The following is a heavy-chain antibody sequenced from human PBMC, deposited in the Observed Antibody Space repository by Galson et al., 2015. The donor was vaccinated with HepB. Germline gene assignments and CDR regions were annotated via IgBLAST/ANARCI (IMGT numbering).Heavy chain of an antibody. CDR2: INAGDGNT. V-gene: IGHV1-3*01. CDR1: GYTFTSFA. CDR3: ASVAARYYYYAMDV. D-gene: IGHD6-6*01. Sequence: SVKVSCKASGYTFTSFAIHWVRQAPGQRLEWMVWINAGDGNTKYSQKFQDRVTVTRDTSASTVYMELSSLRSEDTAVYYCASVAARYYYYAMDVWGQGTTVTVSS. J-gene: IGHJ6*02.